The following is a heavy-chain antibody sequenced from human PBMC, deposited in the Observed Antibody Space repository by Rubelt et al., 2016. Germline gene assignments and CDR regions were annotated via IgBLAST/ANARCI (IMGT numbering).Heavy chain of an antibody. D-gene: IGHD4-17*01. Sequence: QVQLQQWGAGLLKPSETLSLTCAVYGGSFSGYYWSWIRQPPGKGLEWIGEINHSGSTNYNPSLKSRVTISADTSEDQFSLKLSSVSAADTAVDYCAGEDYGDFAWFDPWGQGSLVSVTS. V-gene: IGHV4-34*01. CDR2: INHSGST. CDR1: GGSFSGYY. CDR3: AGEDYGDFAWFDP. J-gene: IGHJ5*02.